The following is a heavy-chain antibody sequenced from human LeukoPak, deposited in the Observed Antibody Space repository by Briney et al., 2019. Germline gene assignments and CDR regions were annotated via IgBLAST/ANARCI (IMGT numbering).Heavy chain of an antibody. V-gene: IGHV1-18*01. CDR1: GYTFTSYG. CDR2: ISAYNGNT. J-gene: IGHJ4*02. D-gene: IGHD3-3*01. Sequence: WASVNVSCKASGYTFTSYGISWVRQAPGQGLEWMGWISAYNGNTNYGQKLQGRVTMTTDTSTSTAYMELRSLRSDDTAVYYCARSRVWSDYWGYFDFWGQGTLVTVSS. CDR3: ARSRVWSDYWGYFDF.